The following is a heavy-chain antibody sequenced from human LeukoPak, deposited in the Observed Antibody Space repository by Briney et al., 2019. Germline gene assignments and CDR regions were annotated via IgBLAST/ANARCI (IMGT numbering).Heavy chain of an antibody. CDR1: GGSISSYY. D-gene: IGHD6-19*01. J-gene: IGHJ5*02. CDR2: IYYSGST. CDR3: ARVVLAVAGTGKVGDWFDP. Sequence: SETLSLTCTVSGGSISSYYWSWIRQPPGKGLEWIGYIYYSGSTNYNPSLKSRVTISVDTSKNQFSLKLSSVTAADTAVYYCARVVLAVAGTGKVGDWFDPWGQGTLVTVSS. V-gene: IGHV4-59*01.